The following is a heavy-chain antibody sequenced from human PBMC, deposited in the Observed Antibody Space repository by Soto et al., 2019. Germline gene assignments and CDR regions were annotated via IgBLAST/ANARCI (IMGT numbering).Heavy chain of an antibody. D-gene: IGHD6-19*01. Sequence: SETLSLTCTVSCAALSRGGYFYTWVRQPPRKGLEWLGNIYYSAGTNYNPSLKSRVTISLDKSKSQFYLRLISVTAADTAVYYCTREQSDDNYFDPWGQGTMVTVS. CDR3: TREQSDDNYFDP. V-gene: IGHV4-61*08. CDR2: IYYSAGT. J-gene: IGHJ5*02. CDR1: CAALSRGGYF.